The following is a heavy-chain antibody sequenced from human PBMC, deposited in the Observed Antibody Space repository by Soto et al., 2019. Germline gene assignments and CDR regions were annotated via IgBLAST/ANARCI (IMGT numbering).Heavy chain of an antibody. CDR1: GFTFSSYA. V-gene: IGHV3-30-3*01. D-gene: IGHD1-26*01. J-gene: IGHJ4*02. CDR3: ARVGESNFDY. Sequence: QVQLVESGGGVVQPGRSLRLSCAASGFTFSSYAMHWVRQAPGKGLEWVAVISDDGSNKYYADCVKGRFTISRDNSKNTLYLQMNSLRAEDTAVYYCARVGESNFDYWGQGTLVTVSS. CDR2: ISDDGSNK.